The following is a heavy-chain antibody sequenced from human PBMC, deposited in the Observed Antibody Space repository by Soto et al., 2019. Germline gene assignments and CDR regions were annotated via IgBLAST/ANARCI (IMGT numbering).Heavy chain of an antibody. CDR1: ARCFDDFY. D-gene: IGHD3-10*01. Sequence: PSETLSLNRAFYARCFDDFYWRWVRQSPGKGLEWVGEISHDGGTNYSPSLASRVSISVYTCKNQFSLHRWSVTAADTGLYYCARGQLVWYGDLTPYHRDMDVWGQGTTVTVSS. J-gene: IGHJ6*02. V-gene: IGHV4-34*01. CDR3: ARGQLVWYGDLTPYHRDMDV. CDR2: ISHDGGT.